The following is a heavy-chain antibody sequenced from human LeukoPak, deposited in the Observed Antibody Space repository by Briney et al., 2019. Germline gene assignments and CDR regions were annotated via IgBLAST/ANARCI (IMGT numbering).Heavy chain of an antibody. Sequence: ASVKVSCKASGYTFTSYDINWVRQAPGQGLEWMGWINTNTGNPTYAQGFTGRFVFSLDTSVSTAYLQISSLKAEDTAVYYCARELRRVGAKPGSPWFDPWGQGTLVTVSS. CDR2: INTNTGNP. V-gene: IGHV7-4-1*02. D-gene: IGHD1-26*01. CDR3: ARELRRVGAKPGSPWFDP. CDR1: GYTFTSYD. J-gene: IGHJ5*02.